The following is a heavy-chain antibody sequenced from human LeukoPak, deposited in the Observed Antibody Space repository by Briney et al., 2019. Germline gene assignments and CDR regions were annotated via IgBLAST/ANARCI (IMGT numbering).Heavy chain of an antibody. D-gene: IGHD1-26*01. CDR2: MNPNSGNT. Sequence: ASVKVSCKASGYTFTSCDINWVRQATGQGLEWMGWMNPNSGNTGYAQKFQGRVTMTRNTSISTAYMELSSLRSDDTAVYYCARGLGSGSYTRRIFDYWGQGTLVTVSS. V-gene: IGHV1-8*01. CDR1: GYTFTSCD. CDR3: ARGLGSGSYTRRIFDY. J-gene: IGHJ4*02.